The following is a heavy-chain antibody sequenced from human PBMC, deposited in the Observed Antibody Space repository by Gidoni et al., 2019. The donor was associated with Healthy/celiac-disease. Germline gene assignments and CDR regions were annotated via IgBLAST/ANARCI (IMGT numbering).Heavy chain of an antibody. Sequence: QVQLVQSGAEVKKPGASVKVSCKASGYTFTSYGISWVRQAPGQGLEWMGWISAYNGNTNYAQKLQGRVTMTTDTSTSTAYMELRSLRSDDTTVYYCARVQGRITIFGVVISGYFDYWGQGTLVTVSS. D-gene: IGHD3-3*01. CDR1: GYTFTSYG. CDR3: ARVQGRITIFGVVISGYFDY. V-gene: IGHV1-18*01. CDR2: ISAYNGNT. J-gene: IGHJ4*02.